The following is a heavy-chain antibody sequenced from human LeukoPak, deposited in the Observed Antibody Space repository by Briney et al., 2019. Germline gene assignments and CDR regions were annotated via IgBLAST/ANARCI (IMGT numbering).Heavy chain of an antibody. V-gene: IGHV4-34*01. Sequence: PSETLSLTCAVYGGSFSGYYWSWIRQPPGKGLEWIGEINHSGSTNYNPSLKSRVTISVDTSKNQFSLKLSSVTAADTAVYYCARAETGIAARPFDYWGQGTLVTVSS. CDR3: ARAETGIAARPFDY. CDR1: GGSFSGYY. CDR2: INHSGST. D-gene: IGHD6-6*01. J-gene: IGHJ4*02.